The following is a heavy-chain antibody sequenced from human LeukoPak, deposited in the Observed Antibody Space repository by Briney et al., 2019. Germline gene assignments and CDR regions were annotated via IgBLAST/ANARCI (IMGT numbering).Heavy chain of an antibody. CDR3: AKDRWELPLVPLVWDY. CDR1: GFTFSNCA. V-gene: IGHV3-23*01. CDR2: VSGSGGST. J-gene: IGHJ4*02. D-gene: IGHD1-26*01. Sequence: GGSLRLSCAASGFTFSNCAMSWVRQAPGKGLEWVSAVSGSGGSTYYADSVKGRFTISRDNSKNTLYLQMNSLRAEDTAVYYCAKDRWELPLVPLVWDYWGQGTLVTVSS.